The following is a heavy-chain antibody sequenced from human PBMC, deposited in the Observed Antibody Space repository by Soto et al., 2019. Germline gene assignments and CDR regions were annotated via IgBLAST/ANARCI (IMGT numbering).Heavy chain of an antibody. Sequence: QVQLVQSGAEVKKPGSSVKVSCKASGGTFSSYAISWVRQAPGQGLEWMGGIIPIFGTANYAQKFQGRVTITADESTSTAYMELSSLRSEDTAVYYCARDPAVGAVVKEYNWFDPWGQGTLVTVSS. CDR1: GGTFSSYA. D-gene: IGHD6-19*01. V-gene: IGHV1-69*01. CDR2: IIPIFGTA. CDR3: ARDPAVGAVVKEYNWFDP. J-gene: IGHJ5*02.